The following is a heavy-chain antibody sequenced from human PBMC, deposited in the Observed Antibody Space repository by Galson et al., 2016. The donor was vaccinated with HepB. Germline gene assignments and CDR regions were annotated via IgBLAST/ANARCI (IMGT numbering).Heavy chain of an antibody. Sequence: TLSLTCTVSGGSMSSSTFSWGWIRQPPGKGLEWIGYIYRTGTTYYNASLESRVTISADRSDKQFALNLRSVTAADTAVYYCVRGDGDYGVFDHWGQGILVTVSS. CDR2: IYRTGTT. V-gene: IGHV4-30-2*01. CDR3: VRGDGDYGVFDH. CDR1: GGSMSSSTFS. D-gene: IGHD4-17*01. J-gene: IGHJ4*02.